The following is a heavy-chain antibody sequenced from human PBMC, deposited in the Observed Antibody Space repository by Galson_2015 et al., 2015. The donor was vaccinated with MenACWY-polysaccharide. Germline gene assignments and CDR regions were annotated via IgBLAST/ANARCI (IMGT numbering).Heavy chain of an antibody. CDR1: GFSVTATGVG. CDR3: VRLLGGVSFGS. CDR2: IYWDGDK. J-gene: IGHJ4*02. D-gene: IGHD1-26*01. V-gene: IGHV2-5*02. Sequence: PALVKPTQTLSLTCTFSGFSVTATGVGVGWIRQPPGKAPEWLAHIYWDGDKRFSPSLGARLTITKDTSRDQVVLTMTDMDPVDTATYYCVRLLGGVSFGSWGQGTL.